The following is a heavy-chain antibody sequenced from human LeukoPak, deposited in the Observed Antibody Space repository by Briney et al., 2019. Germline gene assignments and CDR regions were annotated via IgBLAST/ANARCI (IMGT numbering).Heavy chain of an antibody. CDR2: ITSSSSYI. V-gene: IGHV3-21*01. D-gene: IGHD6-19*01. CDR3: ARDLGVAGTAFDY. J-gene: IGHJ4*02. Sequence: GGSLRLSCAASGFTFSSYSMTWVRQAPGKGLEWVSLITSSSSYIFYAASVKGRFTISRDNAKNSLYLQMNSLRAEDTAVYYCARDLGVAGTAFDYWGQGTPVTASS. CDR1: GFTFSSYS.